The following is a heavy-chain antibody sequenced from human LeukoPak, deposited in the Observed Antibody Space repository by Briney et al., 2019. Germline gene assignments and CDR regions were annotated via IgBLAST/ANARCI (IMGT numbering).Heavy chain of an antibody. D-gene: IGHD5-18*01. CDR1: GGSLSGYY. CDR2: INHSGST. V-gene: IGHV4-34*01. CDR3: ARGRYSYAS. J-gene: IGHJ4*02. Sequence: PSETLSLTCAVYGGSLSGYYWSWIRQPPGKGLEWIGEINHSGSTNYNPSLKSRVTISVDTSKNQFSLKLSSVTAADTAVYYCARGRYSYASWGQGTLVTVSS.